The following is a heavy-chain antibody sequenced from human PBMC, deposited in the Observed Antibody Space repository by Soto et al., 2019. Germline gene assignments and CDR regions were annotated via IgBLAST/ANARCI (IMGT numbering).Heavy chain of an antibody. V-gene: IGHV4-59*01. Sequence: TSETLSLTCTVSGGSISSYYWSWIRQPPGKGLEWIGYIYYSESTNYNPSLKSRVTISVDTSENQFSLKLSSVTAADTAVYYCAREVDYYDSSGYYNWFDPWGQGTLVTVSS. D-gene: IGHD3-22*01. CDR1: GGSISSYY. CDR3: AREVDYYDSSGYYNWFDP. CDR2: IYYSEST. J-gene: IGHJ5*02.